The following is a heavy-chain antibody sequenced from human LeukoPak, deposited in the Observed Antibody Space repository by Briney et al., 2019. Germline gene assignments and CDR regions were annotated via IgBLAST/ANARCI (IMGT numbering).Heavy chain of an antibody. CDR3: ARLKDEVTKFDY. CDR2: INQDVSRI. D-gene: IGHD2-8*01. V-gene: IGHV3-7*01. J-gene: IGHJ4*02. Sequence: GRSLRLSCAGSGFIFSRYWMAWVRQAPGKGLEWVSSINQDVSRIQYVVSVKGRFTIFRVNAKCSVFLKMTSLRVDDTAVYYCARLKDEVTKFDYWSQGTLVSVSS. CDR1: GFIFSRYW.